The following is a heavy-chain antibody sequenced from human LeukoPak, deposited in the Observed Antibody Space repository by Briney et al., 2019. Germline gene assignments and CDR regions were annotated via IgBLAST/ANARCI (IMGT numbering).Heavy chain of an antibody. CDR2: ISWNSGSI. CDR3: AKDRARYSSGDFDY. J-gene: IGHJ4*02. D-gene: IGHD6-19*01. CDR1: GFTFDDYA. Sequence: GGSLRLSCAASGFTFDDYAMHWVRQAPGKGLEWVSGISWNSGSIAYADSMKGRFTISRDNAKSSLYLQMNSLRAEDTALYYCAKDRARYSSGDFDYWGQGTLVTVSS. V-gene: IGHV3-9*01.